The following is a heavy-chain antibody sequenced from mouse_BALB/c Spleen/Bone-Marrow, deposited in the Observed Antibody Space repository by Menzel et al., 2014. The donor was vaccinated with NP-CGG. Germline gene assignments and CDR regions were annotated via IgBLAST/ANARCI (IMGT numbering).Heavy chain of an antibody. CDR3: ARDYYGSSDY. CDR1: GFTFSSYG. V-gene: IGHV5-6-3*01. D-gene: IGHD1-1*01. Sequence: EVKVEVSGGGLVQPGGSLKLSCAASGFTFSSYGMSWVRQTPDKRLELVATINSNGGSTYYPDSVKGRFTISRDNAKNTLYLQMSSLKSEDPAMYYCARDYYGSSDYGGQGTTLTVSS. J-gene: IGHJ2*01. CDR2: INSNGGST.